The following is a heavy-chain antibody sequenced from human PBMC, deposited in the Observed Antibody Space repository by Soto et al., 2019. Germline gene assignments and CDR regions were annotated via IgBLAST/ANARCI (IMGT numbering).Heavy chain of an antibody. J-gene: IGHJ4*02. CDR1: GYTFTSYA. CDR2: ISTYNGNT. CDR3: ARTFYYDSSGYYSPVDY. V-gene: IGHV1-18*01. D-gene: IGHD3-22*01. Sequence: QVQLVQSGAEVKKPGASVKVSCKASGYTFTSYAINRVRQAPGQGLEWMGWISTYNGNTNYAQKLQGRVTLTTDTSTSTAYMELRSLRSDDTAVYYCARTFYYDSSGYYSPVDYWGQGTLVTVSS.